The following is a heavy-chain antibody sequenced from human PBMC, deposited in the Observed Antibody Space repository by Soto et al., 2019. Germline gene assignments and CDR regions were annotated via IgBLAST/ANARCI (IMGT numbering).Heavy chain of an antibody. J-gene: IGHJ3*02. V-gene: IGHV3-30*18. Sequence: LRLSCAASGFTFSNYGMHWVRQAPGKGLEWVAVISYDGSNKYYADSVKGRLTISRDNSKNTLYLQMNSLRAEDTAVYYCAKDLGSGSYLFDAFDIWGQGTMVTVSS. D-gene: IGHD1-26*01. CDR1: GFTFSNYG. CDR3: AKDLGSGSYLFDAFDI. CDR2: ISYDGSNK.